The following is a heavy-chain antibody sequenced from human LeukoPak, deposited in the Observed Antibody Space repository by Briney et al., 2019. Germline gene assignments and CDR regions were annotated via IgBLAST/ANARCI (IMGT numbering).Heavy chain of an antibody. CDR2: IKQDGSEK. CDR1: GFTFSSYW. CDR3: ARDEGIVGATTPFDY. D-gene: IGHD1-26*01. V-gene: IGHV3-7*01. Sequence: GGYLRLSCAASGFTFSSYWMSWVRQAPGKGLEWVANIKQDGSEKYYVDSVKGRFTISRDNAKNSLYLQMNSLRAEDTAVYYCARDEGIVGATTPFDYWGQGTLVTVSS. J-gene: IGHJ4*02.